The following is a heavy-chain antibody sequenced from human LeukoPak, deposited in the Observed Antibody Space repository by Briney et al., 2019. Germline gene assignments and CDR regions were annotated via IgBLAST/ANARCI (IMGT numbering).Heavy chain of an antibody. CDR1: GGSISSYY. D-gene: IGHD3-16*01. Sequence: PSETLSLTCTVSGGSISSYYWSWIRQPPGKGLEWIGSIYHSGSTHYKSSLKSRVTISVDTSKNQLSLKLTSVTAADTAVYYCARGVGLTQGGAFDFWGQGTLVTVSS. CDR2: IYHSGST. J-gene: IGHJ4*02. CDR3: ARGVGLTQGGAFDF. V-gene: IGHV4-4*09.